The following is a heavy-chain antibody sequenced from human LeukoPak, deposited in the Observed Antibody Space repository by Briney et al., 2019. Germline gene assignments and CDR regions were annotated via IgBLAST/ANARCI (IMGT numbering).Heavy chain of an antibody. J-gene: IGHJ4*02. CDR1: GFTFSSYA. Sequence: GGSLRLSCAASGFTFSSYAMSWVRQAPGKGLEWVSAISTSGGSTYYADSVKGRFTISRDNAKNSLYLQMNSLRAEDTAVYYCARDQRWLQLHYFDYWGQGTLVTVSS. CDR3: ARDQRWLQLHYFDY. CDR2: ISTSGGST. V-gene: IGHV3-23*01. D-gene: IGHD5-24*01.